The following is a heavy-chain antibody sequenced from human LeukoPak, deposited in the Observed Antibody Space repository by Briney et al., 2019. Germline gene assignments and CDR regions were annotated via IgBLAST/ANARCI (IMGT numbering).Heavy chain of an antibody. CDR1: GFTFSSYW. Sequence: GGSLRLSCAASGFTFSSYWMSWVRQAPGKGLEWVANIKEDGSEKYYVDSVKGRFTISRDNAKNSLYLHMNSLTAEDTAMYYCARDWVAGVPFDAFDIWGQGTMVSVSS. CDR3: ARDWVAGVPFDAFDI. V-gene: IGHV3-7*03. D-gene: IGHD3-10*01. J-gene: IGHJ3*02. CDR2: IKEDGSEK.